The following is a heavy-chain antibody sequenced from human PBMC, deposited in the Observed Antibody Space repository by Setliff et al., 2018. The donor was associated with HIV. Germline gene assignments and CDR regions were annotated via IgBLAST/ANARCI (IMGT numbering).Heavy chain of an antibody. V-gene: IGHV1-46*01. D-gene: IGHD3-22*01. J-gene: IGHJ5*02. CDR2: INPRGGST. Sequence: ASVKVSCKASGCIFIDYYMHWVRQAPGQGLEWMGMINPRGGSTSYAQNFQGRVTMTRDTSTHTVYMELGSLRSEDTAVYYCAKDDRYYYDTSDSPSNWFDPWGQGSLVTVSS. CDR1: GCIFIDYY. CDR3: AKDDRYYYDTSDSPSNWFDP.